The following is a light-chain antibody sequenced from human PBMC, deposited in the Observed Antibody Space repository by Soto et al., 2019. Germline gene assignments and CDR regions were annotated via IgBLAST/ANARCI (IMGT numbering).Light chain of an antibody. Sequence: EIVLTHSPATLSSFPCDIVTLSCRASQSVSSSYLAWYQQKPGQAPRLLIYGASSRATGIPDRFSGSGFGTDFTLTISRLEPEDFALYYCQHYAGGSRITFGQGTRLEI. CDR3: QHYAGGSRIT. CDR1: QSVSSSY. CDR2: GAS. J-gene: IGKJ5*01. V-gene: IGKV3-20*01.